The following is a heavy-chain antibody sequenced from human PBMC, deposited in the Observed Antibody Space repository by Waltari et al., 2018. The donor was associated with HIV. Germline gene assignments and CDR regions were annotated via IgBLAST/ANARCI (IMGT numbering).Heavy chain of an antibody. J-gene: IGHJ6*02. D-gene: IGHD1-26*01. Sequence: EVHLVESGGTWVQPGGSLRLSCAASGFTFSSYGMSWVRQAPGKGLEWVANIKQDGSEKNYVASMKGRFTISRDNAKNSLYLQMNSLRVEDTAVYYCARESATSPRYAMDVWGQGTTVTVSS. CDR2: IKQDGSEK. CDR1: GFTFSSYG. CDR3: ARESATSPRYAMDV. V-gene: IGHV3-7*01.